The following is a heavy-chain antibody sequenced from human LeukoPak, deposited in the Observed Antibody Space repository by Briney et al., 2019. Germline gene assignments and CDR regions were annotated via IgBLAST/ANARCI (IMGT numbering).Heavy chain of an antibody. D-gene: IGHD2-15*01. V-gene: IGHV3-7*01. Sequence: GGSLRLSCIASGVAIGSSWMSWVRQSPGKRLEWVADVNPGGSVQNYVDSVTGRFTISRDNAKNSLYLQMNNLRADDTAVYYCATTFPYCSEDNCALGGQGTLVTVSS. CDR1: GVAIGSSW. CDR2: VNPGGSVQ. CDR3: ATTFPYCSEDNCAL. J-gene: IGHJ1*01.